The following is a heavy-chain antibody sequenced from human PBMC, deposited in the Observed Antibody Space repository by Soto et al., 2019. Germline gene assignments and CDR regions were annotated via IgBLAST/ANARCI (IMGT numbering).Heavy chain of an antibody. CDR2: IYHTGTT. CDR1: GDSIISIYH. CDR3: ARKDNVGYYPH. Sequence: SETLSLTCAVSGDSIISIYHWAWIRQSPVRGLECIASIYHTGTTYYTPSLESRVTISVDTSKNQFSLRLSSVTAADSAVYFCARKDNVGYYPHCGQGNLVTVSS. D-gene: IGHD3-3*01. V-gene: IGHV4-38-2*01. J-gene: IGHJ4*02.